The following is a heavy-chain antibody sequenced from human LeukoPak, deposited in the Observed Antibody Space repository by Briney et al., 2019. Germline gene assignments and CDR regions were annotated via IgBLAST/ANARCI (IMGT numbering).Heavy chain of an antibody. J-gene: IGHJ4*02. CDR2: INAGNGNT. CDR3: ARWGRLVRGVYYFDY. D-gene: IGHD3-10*01. V-gene: IGHV1-3*01. Sequence: ASVKVSCKASGYTFTSYAMHWVRQAPGQRLEWMGWINAGNGNTKYSQKFQGRVTITRDTSASTAYMELSSLRSEDTAVYYCARWGRLVRGVYYFDYWGQGTLVTVSS. CDR1: GYTFTSYA.